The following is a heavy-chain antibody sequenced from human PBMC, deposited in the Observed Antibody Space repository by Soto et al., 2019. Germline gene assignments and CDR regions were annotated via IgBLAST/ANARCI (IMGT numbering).Heavy chain of an antibody. J-gene: IGHJ4*02. CDR1: GGSISSSSYY. D-gene: IGHD6-19*01. V-gene: IGHV4-39*01. CDR2: IYYSGST. Sequence: SETLSLTCTVSGGSISSSSYYWGWIRQPPGKWLEWIGSIYYSGSTYYNPSLKSRVTISVDTSKNQFSLKLSSVTAADTAVYYCARLLRGAQWLVPYWGQGTLVTVSS. CDR3: ARLLRGAQWLVPY.